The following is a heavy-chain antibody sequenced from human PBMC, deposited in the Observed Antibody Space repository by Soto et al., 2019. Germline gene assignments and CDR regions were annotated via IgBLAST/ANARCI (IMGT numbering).Heavy chain of an antibody. Sequence: QVQLVQSGAEVKKPGSSVKVSCKASGGTFSSYAISWVRQAPGQGLEWMGGIIPIFGTANYAQKFQGRVTITADESTSTAYMELSSLRSEDTAVYYCARDRGYIAARLEDYYYGMDVWGQGTTVTVSS. CDR3: ARDRGYIAARLEDYYYGMDV. CDR2: IIPIFGTA. V-gene: IGHV1-69*12. J-gene: IGHJ6*02. CDR1: GGTFSSYA. D-gene: IGHD6-6*01.